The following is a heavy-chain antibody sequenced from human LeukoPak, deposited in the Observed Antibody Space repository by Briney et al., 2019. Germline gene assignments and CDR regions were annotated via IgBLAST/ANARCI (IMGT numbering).Heavy chain of an antibody. CDR1: GFTFSIYW. D-gene: IGHD4-17*01. V-gene: IGHV3-30*18. J-gene: IGHJ4*02. Sequence: GGSLRLSCAASGFTFSIYWMSWVRQAPGKGLEWVAAISYDGTYKHYADSVKGRFTISRDNSKNTLYLQMNSLRAEDTAVYYCAKAGRMTTVTTVDYWAQGTLVTVSS. CDR3: AKAGRMTTVTTVDY. CDR2: ISYDGTYK.